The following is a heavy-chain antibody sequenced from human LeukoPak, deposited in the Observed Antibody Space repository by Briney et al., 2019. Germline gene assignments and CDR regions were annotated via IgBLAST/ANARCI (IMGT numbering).Heavy chain of an antibody. J-gene: IGHJ6*02. Sequence: PGRSLRLSCAASGFTFSSYGMHWVRQAPGKGLEWVAVISYDGSNKYYADSVKGRFTISRDNSKNTLYLQMNSLRAEDTAEYYCAKEKSGYDTYYYGMDVWGQGTTVTVSS. V-gene: IGHV3-30*18. D-gene: IGHD5-12*01. CDR2: ISYDGSNK. CDR1: GFTFSSYG. CDR3: AKEKSGYDTYYYGMDV.